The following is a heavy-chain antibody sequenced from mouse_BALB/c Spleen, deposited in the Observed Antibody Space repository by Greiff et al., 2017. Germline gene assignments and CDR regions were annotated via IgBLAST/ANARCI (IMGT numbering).Heavy chain of an antibody. CDR3: ERDYGYYFDY. Sequence: EVQLVESGGGLVQPGGSRKLSCAASGFTFSSFGMHWVRQAPEKGLEWVAYISSGSSTIYYADTVKGRFTISRDTPKNTLFLQMTSLRSEDTAMYYCERDYGYYFDYWGQGTTLTVSS. CDR2: ISSGSSTI. D-gene: IGHD1-1*02. CDR1: GFTFSSFG. V-gene: IGHV5-17*02. J-gene: IGHJ2*01.